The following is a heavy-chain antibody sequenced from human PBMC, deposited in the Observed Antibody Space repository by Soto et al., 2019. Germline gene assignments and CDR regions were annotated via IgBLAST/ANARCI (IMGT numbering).Heavy chain of an antibody. J-gene: IGHJ6*02. CDR3: ARVWGTYCSGGSCYSYYYYGMDV. D-gene: IGHD2-15*01. CDR2: IIPIFGTA. Sequence: SVKVSCKASGGTFSSYAISWLRQSPGQGLEWMGGIIPIFGTASYAQKFQGRVTITADESTSTAYMELSSLRSEDTAVYYCARVWGTYCSGGSCYSYYYYGMDVWGQGTTVTVSS. CDR1: GGTFSSYA. V-gene: IGHV1-69*13.